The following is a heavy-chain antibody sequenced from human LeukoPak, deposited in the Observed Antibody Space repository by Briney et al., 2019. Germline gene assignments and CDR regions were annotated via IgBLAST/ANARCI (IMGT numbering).Heavy chain of an antibody. Sequence: GGSLRLSCAASGFIFSDYAMSWVRQAPGKGLEWVSFITSDSSTIYYADSVRGRVTISRDNAKNSLFLQMNSLRDADPALYYCARDISAAGGSWGQGTLVTVSS. CDR3: ARDISAAGGS. J-gene: IGHJ5*02. D-gene: IGHD6-13*01. V-gene: IGHV3-48*02. CDR1: GFIFSDYA. CDR2: ITSDSSTI.